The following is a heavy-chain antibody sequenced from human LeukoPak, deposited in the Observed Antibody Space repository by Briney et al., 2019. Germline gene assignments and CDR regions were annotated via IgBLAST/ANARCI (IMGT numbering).Heavy chain of an antibody. D-gene: IGHD5-18*01. Sequence: GGSLRLSCAASGFTFSSYWMSWVRQAPGGGLEFVANINPDESTKNYVDSVKGRFTISRDNAKNSLYLQMNSLRAEDTAVYYCAREDTAMVVIDYWGQGTLVTVSS. CDR3: AREDTAMVVIDY. CDR2: INPDESTK. CDR1: GFTFSSYW. V-gene: IGHV3-7*03. J-gene: IGHJ4*02.